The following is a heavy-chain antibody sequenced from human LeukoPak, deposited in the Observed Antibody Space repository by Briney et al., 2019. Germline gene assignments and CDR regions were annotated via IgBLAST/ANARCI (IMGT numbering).Heavy chain of an antibody. D-gene: IGHD3-16*01. V-gene: IGHV3-23*01. J-gene: IGHJ4*02. Sequence: GGSLRLSCAASGITFSNYAMSWVRQAPGKGLEWVSEISGSGVTTYYADSVKGRFTLSRDNSKNMVYLQMNSLRAEDTAVYYCAKVVITLYYFDYWGQGTLVTVSS. CDR3: AKVVITLYYFDY. CDR1: GITFSNYA. CDR2: ISGSGVTT.